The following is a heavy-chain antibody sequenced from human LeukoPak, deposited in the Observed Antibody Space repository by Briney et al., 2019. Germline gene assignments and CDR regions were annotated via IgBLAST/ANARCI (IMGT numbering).Heavy chain of an antibody. V-gene: IGHV3-30-3*01. CDR1: GFTFSSYA. CDR2: ISYDGSNK. J-gene: IGHJ6*02. Sequence: PGGSLRLSCAASGFTFSSYAMHWVRQAPGKGLEWVAVISYDGSNKYYADSVKGRFTISRDNSKNTLYLQMNSLRAEDTAVYYCVRDRRFFLAHYYYGMDVWGQGTTVTVSS. D-gene: IGHD3-3*01. CDR3: VRDRRFFLAHYYYGMDV.